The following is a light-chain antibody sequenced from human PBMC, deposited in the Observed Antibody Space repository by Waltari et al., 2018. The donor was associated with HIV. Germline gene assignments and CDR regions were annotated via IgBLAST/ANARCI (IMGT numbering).Light chain of an antibody. CDR1: SSNLRSNT. CDR2: NND. Sequence: QSVLTQPPSASGTPGPMVTISCSGGSSNLRSNTVTWFQQLPGTAPKLLIYNNDQRPSGVPDRFSGSKSGTSASLAISGLQSEDEADYYCAAWDDSLNGYVFGTGTKVTVL. CDR3: AAWDDSLNGYV. J-gene: IGLJ1*01. V-gene: IGLV1-44*01.